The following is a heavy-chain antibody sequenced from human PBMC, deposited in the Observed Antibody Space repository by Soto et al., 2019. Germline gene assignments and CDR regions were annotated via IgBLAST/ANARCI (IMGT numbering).Heavy chain of an antibody. D-gene: IGHD3-10*01. CDR2: INAGNGNI. Sequence: QVQLVQSGAEVKKPGASVKVSCKASGYTFTSYAMHWVRQAPGQRLEWMGWINAGNGNIKYSQKFQGRVTITRDTSASTAYMELSSLRSEDTAVYYCVMVRGVIGWGLDYWGQGTLVTVSS. CDR3: VMVRGVIGWGLDY. CDR1: GYTFTSYA. V-gene: IGHV1-3*01. J-gene: IGHJ4*02.